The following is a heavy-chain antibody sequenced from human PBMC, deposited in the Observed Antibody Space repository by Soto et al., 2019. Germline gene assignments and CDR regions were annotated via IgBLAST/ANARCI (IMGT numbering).Heavy chain of an antibody. J-gene: IGHJ6*02. CDR3: ARVSLELRRGPSSPSYYYGMDV. CDR1: GYTFTSYG. V-gene: IGHV1-18*01. CDR2: ISAYNGNT. Sequence: ASVKVSCKASGYTFTSYGISWVRQAPGQGLEWMGWISAYNGNTNYAQKLQGRVTMTTDTSTSTAYMELRSLRSDDTAVYYCARVSLELRRGPSSPSYYYGMDVWGQGTTVTVPS. D-gene: IGHD1-7*01.